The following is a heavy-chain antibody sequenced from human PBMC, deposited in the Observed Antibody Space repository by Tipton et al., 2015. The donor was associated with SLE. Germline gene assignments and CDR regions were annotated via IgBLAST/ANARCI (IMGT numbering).Heavy chain of an antibody. V-gene: IGHV4-31*03. CDR3: ARDSRDGYNTYYFDY. J-gene: IGHJ4*02. D-gene: IGHD5-24*01. CDR2: LYYSGST. Sequence: TLSLTCTVSGGSISSGGYYWSWIRQHPGKGLEWIGYLYYSGSTYYNPSLKSRVTISVDTSKNQFSLKLSSVTAADTAVYYCARDSRDGYNTYYFDYWGQGTLVTVSS. CDR1: GGSISSGGYY.